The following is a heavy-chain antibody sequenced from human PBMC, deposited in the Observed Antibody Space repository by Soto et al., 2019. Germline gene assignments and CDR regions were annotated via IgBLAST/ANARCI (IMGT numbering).Heavy chain of an antibody. CDR3: ARGGLSSYFDY. D-gene: IGHD3-16*02. V-gene: IGHV4-31*03. Sequence: QVQLQESGPGLVKPSQTLSLTCTVSGGSISSGGYYWSWIRQHPGKGLEWIGYIYYSGSTYYNPTLKSRVTIAVDTSKNQFSLKLSSVTAADTAVYYCARGGLSSYFDYWGQGTLVTVSS. CDR2: IYYSGST. J-gene: IGHJ4*02. CDR1: GGSISSGGYY.